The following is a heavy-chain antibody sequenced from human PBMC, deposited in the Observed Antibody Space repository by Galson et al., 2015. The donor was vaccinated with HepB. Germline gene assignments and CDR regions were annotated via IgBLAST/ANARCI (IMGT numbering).Heavy chain of an antibody. V-gene: IGHV3-73*01. Sequence: SLRLSCAASGFTFSASAIYWVCQASGKGLEWVGRIRSQTNNHATAYAASVKGRFTISRDDSKNTAYLQMNSLKTEDTAVYYCTTSTSSGEVYWGQGTLVTVSS. CDR2: IRSQTNNHAT. CDR1: GFTFSASA. J-gene: IGHJ4*02. D-gene: IGHD6-6*01. CDR3: TTSTSSGEVY.